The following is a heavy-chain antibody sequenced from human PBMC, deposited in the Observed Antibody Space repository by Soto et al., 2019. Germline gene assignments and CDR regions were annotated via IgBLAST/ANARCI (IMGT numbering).Heavy chain of an antibody. D-gene: IGHD3-10*01. Sequence: PGGSLRLSCAASGFTFTNFAMSWVRQAPGKGLEWVAGVSWNGGSTYYADSVKGRFTISRDNSKNSLYLQMNSLRTEDTALYYCAKDRSSAILSYGMDVWGQGTTVTVSS. CDR1: GFTFTNFA. CDR3: AKDRSSAILSYGMDV. CDR2: VSWNGGST. V-gene: IGHV3-43*02. J-gene: IGHJ6*02.